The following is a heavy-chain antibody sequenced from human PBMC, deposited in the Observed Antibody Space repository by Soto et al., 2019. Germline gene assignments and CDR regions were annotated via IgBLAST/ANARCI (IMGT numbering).Heavy chain of an antibody. CDR2: IYPGDSDT. CDR3: ARRGRDGTRVRGVSGFWFDP. J-gene: IGHJ5*02. V-gene: IGHV5-51*01. D-gene: IGHD3-10*01. Sequence: GWIRQTPGKGQEWIGSIYPGDSDTRYSPSFQGQVTISADKSISTAYLQWSSLKVSDTAMYYCARRGRDGTRVRGVSGFWFDPRGQGTLVTVSS.